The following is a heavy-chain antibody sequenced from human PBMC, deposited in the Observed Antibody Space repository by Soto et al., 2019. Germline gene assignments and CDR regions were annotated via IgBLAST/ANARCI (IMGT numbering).Heavy chain of an antibody. J-gene: IGHJ5*02. V-gene: IGHV1-8*01. Sequence: ASVKVSCKDSGYTYTSYDSNWVRQATGQGNERMRWMNPNSANTGYAQKFQGRVTMTRNTSISTAYMELSSLRSDDTAVYYCARDFAFGIAVAGTNNWFDPWGQGTLVTVSS. CDR3: ARDFAFGIAVAGTNNWFDP. CDR1: GYTYTSYD. CDR2: MNPNSANT. D-gene: IGHD6-19*01.